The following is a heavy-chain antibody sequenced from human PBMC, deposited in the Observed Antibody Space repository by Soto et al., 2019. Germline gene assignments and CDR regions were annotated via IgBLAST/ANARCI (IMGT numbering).Heavy chain of an antibody. Sequence: ASVKVSCKASGYTFTSYDINWVRQATGQGLEWMGWMNPNSGNTGYAQKFQGRVTMTRNTSISTAYMELSSLRSEDTAVYYCATLPPGIAAAGTPFDYWGQGTLVTVSS. CDR1: GYTFTSYD. J-gene: IGHJ4*02. V-gene: IGHV1-8*01. CDR3: ATLPPGIAAAGTPFDY. CDR2: MNPNSGNT. D-gene: IGHD6-13*01.